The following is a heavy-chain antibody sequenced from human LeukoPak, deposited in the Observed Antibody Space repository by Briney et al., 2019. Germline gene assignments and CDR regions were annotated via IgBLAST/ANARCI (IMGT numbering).Heavy chain of an antibody. D-gene: IGHD3-22*01. V-gene: IGHV3-23*01. J-gene: IGHJ4*02. CDR3: AKDIWLVTSGYQTFDL. Sequence: GGSLRLSCAASGFTFSNYAMSWVRQAPGKGLEWVSGVTPGGNIPYYADSVKGRFTISRANSKSTLYLQMGSLRAADTALYYCAKDIWLVTSGYQTFDLWGQGTLVTVSS. CDR1: GFTFSNYA. CDR2: VTPGGNIP.